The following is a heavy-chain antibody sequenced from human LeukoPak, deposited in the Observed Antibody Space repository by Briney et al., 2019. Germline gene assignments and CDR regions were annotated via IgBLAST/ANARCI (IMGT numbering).Heavy chain of an antibody. CDR2: ISAYNGNT. CDR3: ARDTGATPAYGYYYRDV. J-gene: IGHJ6*03. V-gene: IGHV1-18*01. Sequence: ASVKVSCKASGYTFTSYGISWVRQAPGQGLEWMGWISAYNGNTNYAQKFQGRVTMTTDTSTSTAYMELRSLRSDDTAVYYCARDTGATPAYGYYYRDVWGKGTTVTVSS. D-gene: IGHD1-26*01. CDR1: GYTFTSYG.